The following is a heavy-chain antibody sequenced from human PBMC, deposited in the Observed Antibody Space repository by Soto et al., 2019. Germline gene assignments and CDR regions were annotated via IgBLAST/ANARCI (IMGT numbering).Heavy chain of an antibody. V-gene: IGHV4-34*02. J-gene: IGHJ3*02. D-gene: IGHD3-10*01. Sequence: QVQLQQWGAGLLKPSETLSLTCSISGGSFSGYYWGWIRQSPGKGLEWHGQINHSGSNHHNPSLESRVIISVDTSKNLFALNLTSVTAADTAVYYCARIKGLRRHGAVEIWGQGTRVTVSS. CDR3: ARIKGLRRHGAVEI. CDR2: INHSGSN. CDR1: GGSFSGYY.